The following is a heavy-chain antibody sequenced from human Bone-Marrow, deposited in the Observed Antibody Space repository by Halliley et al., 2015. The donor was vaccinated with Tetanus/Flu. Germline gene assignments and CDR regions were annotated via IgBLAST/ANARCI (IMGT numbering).Heavy chain of an antibody. J-gene: IGHJ4*02. Sequence: LVKPTQTLSLTCAISGDSVSSSAAWNWIRQSPSRGFEWLGRTYYKSKWFNDYAPSVKSRITINPDTSKNQFSLQLNSVTPEDTAIYYCARSRGILAAAGSHFDYWGQGTLATVSS. CDR2: TYYKSKWFN. D-gene: IGHD6-13*01. CDR3: ARSRGILAAAGSHFDY. CDR1: GDSVSSSAA. V-gene: IGHV6-1*01.